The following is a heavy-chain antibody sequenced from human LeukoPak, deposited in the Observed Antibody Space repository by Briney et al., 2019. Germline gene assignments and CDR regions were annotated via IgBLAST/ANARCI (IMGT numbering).Heavy chain of an antibody. Sequence: QPGGSLRLSCSASGFTFSSYAMHWVRQAPGKGLEYVSAINSNGGSTYYADSVKGRFTISRDNSKNTLYLQMSSLRAEDTAVYYCAAVASGYWGQGTLVTVSS. V-gene: IGHV3-64D*09. CDR2: INSNGGST. J-gene: IGHJ4*02. CDR3: AAVASGY. D-gene: IGHD6-19*01. CDR1: GFTFSSYA.